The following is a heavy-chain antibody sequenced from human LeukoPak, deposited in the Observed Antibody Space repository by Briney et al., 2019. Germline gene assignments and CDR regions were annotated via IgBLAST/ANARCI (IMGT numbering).Heavy chain of an antibody. J-gene: IGHJ4*02. CDR1: GGSISSSSYY. Sequence: ASETLSLTCTVSGGSISSSSYYWGWIRQPPGKGLEWIGSIYYSGSTYYNPSLKSRVTISVDTSKNQFSLKLSSVTAADTAVYYCARAAKDYFDYWGQGTLVTVSS. CDR3: ARAAKDYFDY. V-gene: IGHV4-39*01. CDR2: IYYSGST.